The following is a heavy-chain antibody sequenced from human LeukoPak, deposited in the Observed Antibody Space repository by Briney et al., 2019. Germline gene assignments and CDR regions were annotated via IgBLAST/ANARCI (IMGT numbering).Heavy chain of an antibody. V-gene: IGHV1-18*01. CDR3: ARESPYYYDSSGRNAFDI. CDR1: GYTFTSYG. J-gene: IGHJ3*02. D-gene: IGHD3-22*01. CDR2: ISAYNGNT. Sequence: ASVKVSCKASGYTFTSYGISWVRQAPGQGLDWMGWISAYNGNTDYAQKLQGRVTMTTDTSTSTAYMELRSLRSDDTAVYYCARESPYYYDSSGRNAFDIWGQGTMVTVSS.